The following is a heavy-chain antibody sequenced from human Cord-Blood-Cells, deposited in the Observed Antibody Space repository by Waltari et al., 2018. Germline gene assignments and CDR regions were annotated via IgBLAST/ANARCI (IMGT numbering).Heavy chain of an antibody. Sequence: QVQLQQWGAGLLKPSETLSLTCAVYGGSFSGYYWSWIRQPPGKGLEWIGEINHSGSTNYHPSLKSRVTISVDTSKNQCSLKLSSVTAADTAVYYCARGERAAPDYWGQGTLVTVSS. CDR2: INHSGST. D-gene: IGHD6-6*01. J-gene: IGHJ4*02. CDR1: GGSFSGYY. CDR3: ARGERAAPDY. V-gene: IGHV4-34*01.